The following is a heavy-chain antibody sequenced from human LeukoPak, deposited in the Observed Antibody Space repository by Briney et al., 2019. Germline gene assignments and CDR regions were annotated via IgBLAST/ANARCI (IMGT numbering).Heavy chain of an antibody. CDR1: GFTFSGYG. CDR3: ARDQAGTTSAYYYGMDV. J-gene: IGHJ6*02. Sequence: GSLRLSCAASGFTFSGYGMHWVRQAPGKGLEWVAVISYDGSNKYYADSVKGRFTISRDNSKNTLYLQMNSLRAEDTAVYYCARDQAGTTSAYYYGMDVWGQGTTVTVSS. D-gene: IGHD6-19*01. CDR2: ISYDGSNK. V-gene: IGHV3-30*03.